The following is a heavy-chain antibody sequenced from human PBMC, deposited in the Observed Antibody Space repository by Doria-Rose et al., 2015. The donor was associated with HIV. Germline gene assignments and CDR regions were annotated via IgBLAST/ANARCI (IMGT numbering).Heavy chain of an antibody. Sequence: VQLQESGGGVVQPGRSLRLSCAASGFTFSSFAIHWVRQAPGKGLEWVAVISYDGSNRFYADSVKGRFTISRDNSKNKVSVQMNSLRAEDTAVYYCATYSSPPYWGQGTLVTVSS. J-gene: IGHJ4*02. V-gene: IGHV3-30*04. CDR2: ISYDGSNR. D-gene: IGHD6-13*01. CDR3: ATYSSPPY. CDR1: GFTFSSFA.